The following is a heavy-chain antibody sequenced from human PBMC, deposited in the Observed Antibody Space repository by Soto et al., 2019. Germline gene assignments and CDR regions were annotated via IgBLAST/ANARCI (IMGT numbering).Heavy chain of an antibody. CDR3: ARDEAIVVVPAAIVFDF. CDR1: GDTVSSNSAG. Sequence: SQTLSLTCAISGDTVSSNSAGWNWIRQSPSRGLEWLGRTYYRSKWYNDYAVSVKSRTTINPDTSRNQFSLQLNSVTPEDTAVYYCARDEAIVVVPAAIVFDFWGQGTLVTVSS. CDR2: TYYRSKWYN. D-gene: IGHD2-2*01. V-gene: IGHV6-1*01. J-gene: IGHJ4*02.